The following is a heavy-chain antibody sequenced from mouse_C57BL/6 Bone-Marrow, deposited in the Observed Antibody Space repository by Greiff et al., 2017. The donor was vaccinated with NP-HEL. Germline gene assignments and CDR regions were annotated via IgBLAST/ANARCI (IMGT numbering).Heavy chain of an antibody. J-gene: IGHJ2*01. CDR2: IYPRSGTT. CDR1: GYTFTSYG. D-gene: IGHD2-3*01. Sequence: VQLQQSGAELARPGASVTLSCKASGYTFTSYGISWVKQRTGQGLEWIGEIYPRSGTTYYNEKFKGKATLTADKSASTAYMELRSRTAEDSAVDFCARNYDGRYYFDYWGQGTTLTVSS. CDR3: ARNYDGRYYFDY. V-gene: IGHV1-81*01.